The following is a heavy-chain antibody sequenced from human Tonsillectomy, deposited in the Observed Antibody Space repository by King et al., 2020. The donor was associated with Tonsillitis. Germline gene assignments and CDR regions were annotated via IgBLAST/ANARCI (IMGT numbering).Heavy chain of an antibody. Sequence: VQLVESGGGLVKPGGSLRLSCAASGFTFRTYSMSWVRQAPGKGLEWVSSISSSTGYIYYADSVKGRFTISRDNAKSSLYLQMNSLRAEDTAVYYCAILPGAYYYDSSAYYPFDYWGQGTLVTVSS. D-gene: IGHD3-22*01. V-gene: IGHV3-21*01. CDR1: GFTFRTYS. CDR3: AILPGAYYYDSSAYYPFDY. J-gene: IGHJ4*02. CDR2: ISSSTGYI.